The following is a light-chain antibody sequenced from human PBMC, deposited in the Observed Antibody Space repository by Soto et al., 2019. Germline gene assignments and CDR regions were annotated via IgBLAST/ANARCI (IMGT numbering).Light chain of an antibody. CDR1: QTVSSY. V-gene: IGKV3-20*01. Sequence: ENVLTQSPGTLSLSPGERATLSCRASQTVSSYLTWYQQRPGQAPRLLIYGASKRATGIPDRFSGSGSGTDFTLIISRLEPEDFALYYCQQYGTSPITFCQGTRLEIK. CDR2: GAS. J-gene: IGKJ5*01. CDR3: QQYGTSPIT.